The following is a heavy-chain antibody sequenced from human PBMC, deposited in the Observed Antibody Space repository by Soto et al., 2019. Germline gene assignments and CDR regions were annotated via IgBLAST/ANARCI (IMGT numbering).Heavy chain of an antibody. J-gene: IGHJ5*02. CDR2: IIPIFGTA. Sequence: ASVKVSCKASGGTFSSYAISWVRQAPGQGLEWMGGIIPIFGTANYAQKFQGRVTITADESTSTAYMELSSLRSEDTAVYYCARCWPQPVRRWFDPWGQGTLVTVS. D-gene: IGHD6-13*01. CDR3: ARCWPQPVRRWFDP. CDR1: GGTFSSYA. V-gene: IGHV1-69*13.